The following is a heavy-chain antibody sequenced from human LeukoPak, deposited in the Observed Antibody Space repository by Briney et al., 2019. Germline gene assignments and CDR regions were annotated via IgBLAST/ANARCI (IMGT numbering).Heavy chain of an antibody. CDR2: IYTSGST. CDR1: GGSISSYY. CDR3: ARENGSSWSRSLDY. V-gene: IGHV4-4*07. D-gene: IGHD6-13*01. Sequence: SETLSLTCTVSGGSISSYYWSWIRQPAGKGLEWIGRIYTSGSTNYNPSLNSRVTMSVDTSKNQFSLKLTSVTAADTAVYYCARENGSSWSRSLDYWGQGTLVTVSS. J-gene: IGHJ4*02.